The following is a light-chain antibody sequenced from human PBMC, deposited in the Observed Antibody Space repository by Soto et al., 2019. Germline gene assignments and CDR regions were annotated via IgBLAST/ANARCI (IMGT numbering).Light chain of an antibody. CDR2: GAY. CDR3: QHYNNWPPWT. J-gene: IGKJ1*01. CDR1: QSVSSN. Sequence: EIVMTQSPATLSVSPGERATLSCRASQSVSSNLAWYQQKPGQAPRLLIYGAYTRSTGIPARFSGSGSGTEFTLTISSLQSEDFAIYYCQHYNNWPPWTFGQGTKVEI. V-gene: IGKV3-15*01.